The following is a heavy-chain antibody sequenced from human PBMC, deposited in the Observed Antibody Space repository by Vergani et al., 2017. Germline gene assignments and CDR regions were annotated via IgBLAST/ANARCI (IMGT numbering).Heavy chain of an antibody. J-gene: IGHJ6*02. CDR3: ARGDFSSTSCYGGMDV. CDR1: GYTFTGYY. CDR2: INPNSGGT. V-gene: IGHV1-2*02. Sequence: QVQLVQSGAEVKKPGDSVKVSCKASGYTFTGYYMHWVRQAPGQGLEWMGWINPNSGGTNYAQKFQGRVTMTRDTSISTAYMGLSRLRSDDTAVYYCARGDFSSTSCYGGMDVWGQGSTVTVSS. D-gene: IGHD2-2*01.